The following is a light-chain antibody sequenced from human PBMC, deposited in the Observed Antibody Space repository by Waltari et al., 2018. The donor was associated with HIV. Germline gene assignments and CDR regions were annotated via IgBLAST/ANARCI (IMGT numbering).Light chain of an antibody. CDR2: WAS. V-gene: IGKV4-1*01. CDR1: QSVLYSSNKKNY. CDR3: QQYYSTPRT. Sequence: DIVMTQSPDSLAVSLGERATINCKPSQSVLYSSNKKNYLAWYQQKSGQPPKLLIYWASTRESGVPDRFSGSGSGTDFTLTISSLQAEDVAVYYCQQYYSTPRTFGPGTKVEIK. J-gene: IGKJ1*01.